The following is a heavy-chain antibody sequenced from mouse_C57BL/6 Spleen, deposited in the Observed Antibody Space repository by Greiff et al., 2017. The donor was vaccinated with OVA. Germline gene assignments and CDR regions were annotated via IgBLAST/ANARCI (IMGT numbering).Heavy chain of an antibody. CDR1: GFNIKDYY. Sequence: VQLQQSGAELVRPGASVKLSCTASGFNIKDYYMHWVKQRPEQGLEWIGRIDPEGGDTEYAPKFQSKATMTADTSSNTAYLQLSSLTSEATAVYYGTTPVITTVDYWGQGTTLTVSS. CDR3: TTPVITTVDY. J-gene: IGHJ2*01. V-gene: IGHV14-1*01. CDR2: IDPEGGDT. D-gene: IGHD1-1*01.